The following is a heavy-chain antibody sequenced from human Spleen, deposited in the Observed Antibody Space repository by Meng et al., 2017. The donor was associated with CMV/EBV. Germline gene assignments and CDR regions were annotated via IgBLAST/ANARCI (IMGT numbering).Heavy chain of an antibody. D-gene: IGHD2-2*02. Sequence: GYPITSYGITWVRQAPGQGLEWMGWISAYNGYTKYAQKLQGRVTMTTHTSTSTAYMELRSLRSDDTAVYYCAREGDTQRGYYTPFDYWGQGTLVTVSS. CDR1: GYPITSYG. J-gene: IGHJ4*02. V-gene: IGHV1-18*01. CDR3: AREGDTQRGYYTPFDY. CDR2: ISAYNGYT.